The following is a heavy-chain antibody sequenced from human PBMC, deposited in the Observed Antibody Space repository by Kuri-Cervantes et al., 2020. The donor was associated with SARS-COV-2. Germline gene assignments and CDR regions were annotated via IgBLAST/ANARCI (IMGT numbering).Heavy chain of an antibody. Sequence: SQTLSLTCAVYGGSFSGYYWSWIRQPPGKGLEWIGEINHSGSTNYNPSLKSRVTISVDTSKNQFSLKLSSVTAADTAVYYCARDRHIGSGSYPYGMDVWGQGTTVTVSS. J-gene: IGHJ6*02. D-gene: IGHD3-10*01. CDR1: GGSFSGYY. CDR3: ARDRHIGSGSYPYGMDV. V-gene: IGHV4-34*01. CDR2: INHSGST.